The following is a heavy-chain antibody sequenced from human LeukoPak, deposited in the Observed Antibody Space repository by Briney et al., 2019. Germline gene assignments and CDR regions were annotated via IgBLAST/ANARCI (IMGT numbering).Heavy chain of an antibody. D-gene: IGHD4-11*01. J-gene: IGHJ5*02. Sequence: GGSLRLSCIVSGFTFSNAWMNWLRQAPGRGLEWVGRIKSKTDDGTIDYAAPVKGRFTISRDDSKNTLYLQMNNLKTDDTAVYYCADYNNTAGWFDPWGQGTLVTVSS. CDR2: IKSKTDDGTI. CDR3: ADYNNTAGWFDP. V-gene: IGHV3-15*07. CDR1: GFTFSNAW.